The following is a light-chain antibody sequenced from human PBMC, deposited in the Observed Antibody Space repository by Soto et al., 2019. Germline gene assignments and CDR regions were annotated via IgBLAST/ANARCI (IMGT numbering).Light chain of an antibody. CDR1: QSVSSSY. CDR3: QQYGSPPPYT. J-gene: IGKJ2*01. Sequence: EIVLTQSPGTLSLSPGERATLSCRASQSVSSSYLAWYQQKPGQAPRLLIYGASSRATGIPDRFSGSGAGRDFALTISRLEPEDFAVYYSQQYGSPPPYTVGQGTKLEIK. CDR2: GAS. V-gene: IGKV3-20*01.